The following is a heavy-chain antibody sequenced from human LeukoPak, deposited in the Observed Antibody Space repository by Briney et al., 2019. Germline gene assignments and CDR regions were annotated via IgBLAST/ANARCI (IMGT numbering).Heavy chain of an antibody. CDR3: ARGAPDFWSGGGNDY. CDR2: MNPNSGNT. Sequence: AXVKVSCRASGYTFTSYDINWVRQAPGQGLEWMGWMNPNSGNTGYAQKFQGRVTMTRNTSISTAYMELSSLRSEDTAVYYCARGAPDFWSGGGNDYWGQGTLVTVSS. V-gene: IGHV1-8*01. D-gene: IGHD3-3*01. J-gene: IGHJ4*02. CDR1: GYTFTSYD.